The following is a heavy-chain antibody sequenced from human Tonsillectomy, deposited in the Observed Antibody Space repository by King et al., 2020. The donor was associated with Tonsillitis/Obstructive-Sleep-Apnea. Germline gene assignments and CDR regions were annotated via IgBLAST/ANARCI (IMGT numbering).Heavy chain of an antibody. CDR2: IYYSGST. V-gene: IGHV4-31*01. CDR3: ARTIPSHYNDYGDYDAFDI. Sequence: QLQESGPGLVKPSQTLSLTCTVSGGSISCGGYYCSWIRQHPGEGLEGIGSIYYSGSTSYNPSLKSLVTISVDTSKNHSSLKLSSVTAADTAVYYCARTIPSHYNDYGDYDAFDIWGQGTMVTVSS. D-gene: IGHD4-17*01. CDR1: GGSISCGGYY. J-gene: IGHJ3*02.